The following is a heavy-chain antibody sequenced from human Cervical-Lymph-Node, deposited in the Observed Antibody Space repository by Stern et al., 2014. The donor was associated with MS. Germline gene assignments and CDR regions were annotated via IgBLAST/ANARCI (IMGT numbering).Heavy chain of an antibody. J-gene: IGHJ4*02. D-gene: IGHD4-23*01. CDR3: ARGRGGNYRYYFDY. Sequence: EMQLVESGGGVVKPGGSLRLSCAASGFTFSSYSMNWVRQAPGKGLEWVASISSGGSYIYYADSLKGRFTISRDNSKNSLHLQMNSLRAEDTAVYYCARGRGGNYRYYFDYWGQGTLVTVSS. CDR1: GFTFSSYS. CDR2: ISSGGSYI. V-gene: IGHV3-21*01.